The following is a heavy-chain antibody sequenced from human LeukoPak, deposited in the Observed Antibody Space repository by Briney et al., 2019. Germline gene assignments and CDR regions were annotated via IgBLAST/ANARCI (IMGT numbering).Heavy chain of an antibody. J-gene: IGHJ6*03. Sequence: SETLSLTCTVSGYSISSGYYWGWIRQPPGKGLEWIGSIYHSGSTYYNPSLKSRVTISVDTSKNQFSLKPSSVTAADTAVYYCARARDGYAHYYYYMDVWGKGTTVTVSS. CDR1: GYSISSGYY. CDR3: ARARDGYAHYYYYMDV. V-gene: IGHV4-38-2*02. CDR2: IYHSGST. D-gene: IGHD5-24*01.